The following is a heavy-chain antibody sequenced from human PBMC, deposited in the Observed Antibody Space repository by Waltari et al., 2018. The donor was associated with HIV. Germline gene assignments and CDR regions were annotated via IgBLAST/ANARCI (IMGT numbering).Heavy chain of an antibody. D-gene: IGHD1-26*01. V-gene: IGHV4-39*01. J-gene: IGHJ4*02. CDR2: VNYRGST. CDR3: ARSFPSREAEEGLFDY. CDR1: GGSISNHGYY. Sequence: QLQLQESGPGLVKPSETLSLTCTVSGGSISNHGYYWGWIRQPPGKGLEWIGSVNYRGSTYHTPALKSRVTISVDTSKNQFYLMLRSVTATDTAVYYCARSFPSREAEEGLFDYWGQGTLVTVSS.